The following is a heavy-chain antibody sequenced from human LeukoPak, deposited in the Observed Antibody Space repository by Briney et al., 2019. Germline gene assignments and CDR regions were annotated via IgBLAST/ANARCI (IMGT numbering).Heavy chain of an antibody. CDR2: INHSGST. J-gene: IGHJ5*02. CDR3: ARDWSSGWYLNWFDP. Sequence: SETLSLTCAVYGGSFSGYYWSWIRQPPGKGLEWIGEINHSGSTNYNPSLKSRVTISVDTSKNQFSLKLSSVTAADTAVYYCARDWSSGWYLNWFDPWGQGTLVTVSS. D-gene: IGHD6-19*01. V-gene: IGHV4-34*01. CDR1: GGSFSGYY.